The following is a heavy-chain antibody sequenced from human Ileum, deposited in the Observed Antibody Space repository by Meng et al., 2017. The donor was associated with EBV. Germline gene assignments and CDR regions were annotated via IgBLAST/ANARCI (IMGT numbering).Heavy chain of an antibody. Sequence: QVQLVQSGATVTTPGASVQVSCKASGYTFTKYDISWVRQATGQGLEWMGWMNPKTCTAHYAQKFQGRVSMTRDTSITTAYMELSSLTSEDTAVYYCVRTLARGDYWGQGTLVTVSS. CDR1: GYTFTKYD. D-gene: IGHD3-10*01. J-gene: IGHJ4*02. V-gene: IGHV1-8*01. CDR2: MNPKTCTA. CDR3: VRTLARGDY.